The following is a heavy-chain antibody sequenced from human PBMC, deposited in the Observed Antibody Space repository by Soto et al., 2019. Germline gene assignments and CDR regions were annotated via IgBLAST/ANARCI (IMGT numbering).Heavy chain of an antibody. V-gene: IGHV5-51*01. CDR1: RYSFTSYW. J-gene: IGHJ5*02. Sequence: GESLKISCKASRYSFTSYWIGWVRQMPGKGLEWMGIIYPGDSDTRYRPSLLGQVTISADKSISTAYLQWSSLKASDTAIYYCARAIEMATIGWFDPWGQGTLVTVSS. CDR3: ARAIEMATIGWFDP. D-gene: IGHD5-12*01. CDR2: IYPGDSDT.